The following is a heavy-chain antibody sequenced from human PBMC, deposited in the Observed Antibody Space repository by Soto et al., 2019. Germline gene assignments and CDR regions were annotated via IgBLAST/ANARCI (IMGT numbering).Heavy chain of an antibody. J-gene: IGHJ4*02. CDR3: AKRPRALLTFDY. V-gene: IGHV3-23*04. Sequence: EVQLVDSGGGLVQPGGSLRLSCAASGFIFSNYVMSWVRQAPGKGLEWVSSISDPGGTSYYADSVKGRFTISRDNSKNTLYLQMNSLRADDTAIYYCAKRPRALLTFDYWGQGTLVTVSS. CDR2: ISDPGGTS. CDR1: GFIFSNYV. D-gene: IGHD1-26*01.